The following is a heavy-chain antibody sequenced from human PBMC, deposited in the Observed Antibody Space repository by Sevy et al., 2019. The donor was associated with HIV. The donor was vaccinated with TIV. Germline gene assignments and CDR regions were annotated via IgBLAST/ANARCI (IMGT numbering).Heavy chain of an antibody. CDR3: ATGKVNYYDSSFARV. CDR1: GFTFSSYS. CDR2: ISSSSSYM. J-gene: IGHJ4*02. D-gene: IGHD3-22*01. Sequence: GGSLRLSCAASGFTFSSYSMNWVRQAPGKGLEWVSSISSSSSYMYYADSVKGRFTISRDNAKNSLYLQMNSLGAEDTAVYYCATGKVNYYDSSFARVWGQGTLVTVSS. V-gene: IGHV3-21*01.